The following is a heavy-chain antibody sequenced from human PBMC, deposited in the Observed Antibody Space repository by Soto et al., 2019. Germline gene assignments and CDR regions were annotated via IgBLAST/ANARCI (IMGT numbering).Heavy chain of an antibody. Sequence: PSESLSLTGTVSGGSVSSGSYYWSWIRQPPGKGLEWIGYIYYIGSTNYNPSLKSRVTISVDTSKNQFSLKLSSVTAADTAVYYCARKTSGYSYGLYYYYGMDVWGQGTTVTVSS. CDR3: ARKTSGYSYGLYYYYGMDV. V-gene: IGHV4-61*01. CDR2: IYYIGST. J-gene: IGHJ6*02. D-gene: IGHD5-18*01. CDR1: GGSVSSGSYY.